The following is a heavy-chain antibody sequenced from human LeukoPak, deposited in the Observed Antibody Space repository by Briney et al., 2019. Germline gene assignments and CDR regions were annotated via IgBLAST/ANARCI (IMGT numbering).Heavy chain of an antibody. J-gene: IGHJ4*02. D-gene: IGHD3-9*01. CDR2: IDWDDDK. CDR3: ARSYNYDILTGYAYYFDY. CDR1: GFSLSTSGMC. Sequence: ESGPALVKPTQTLTLTCTFSGFSLSTSGMCVSLIRQPPGKALEWLARIDWDDDKYYSTSLKTRLTISKDTSKNQVVLTMTNMDPVDTATYYCARSYNYDILTGYAYYFDYWGQGTLVTVSS. V-gene: IGHV2-70*11.